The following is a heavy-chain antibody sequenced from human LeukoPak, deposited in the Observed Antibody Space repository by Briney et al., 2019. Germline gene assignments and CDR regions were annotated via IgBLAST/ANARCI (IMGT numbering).Heavy chain of an antibody. Sequence: ASVKVSCKVSGYTLTELSTHWVRQAPGKGLEWMGGFDPEDGETIYAQKFQGRVTMTEDTSTDTAYMELSSLRSEDTAVYYCATDVSGGYSYGGDYWGQGTLVTVSS. CDR2: FDPEDGET. CDR3: ATDVSGGYSYGGDY. J-gene: IGHJ4*02. CDR1: GYTLTELS. D-gene: IGHD5-18*01. V-gene: IGHV1-24*01.